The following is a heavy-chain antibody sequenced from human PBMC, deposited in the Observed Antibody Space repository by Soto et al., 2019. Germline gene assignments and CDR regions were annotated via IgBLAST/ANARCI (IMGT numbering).Heavy chain of an antibody. J-gene: IGHJ4*02. D-gene: IGHD3-10*01. CDR3: ARALITMVRGGIIRDPFDY. Sequence: ASVKVSCKASGSTFSGYAISCVRQAPGQGQEWMGGIIPIFGTANYAQKFQGRVTITADESTSTAYMELSSLRSEDTAVYYCARALITMVRGGIIRDPFDYWGQGSLVTGSS. CDR1: GSTFSGYA. CDR2: IIPIFGTA. V-gene: IGHV1-69*13.